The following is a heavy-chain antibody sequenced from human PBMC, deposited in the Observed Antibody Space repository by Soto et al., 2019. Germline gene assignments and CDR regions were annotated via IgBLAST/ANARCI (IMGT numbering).Heavy chain of an antibody. CDR1: GGSISSYY. V-gene: IGHV4-59*01. CDR3: ARRHRSYPPHYGMDV. CDR2: TYYSGST. J-gene: IGHJ6*01. D-gene: IGHD1-26*01. Sequence: SETLSLTCTVSGGSISSYYWSWIRQPPGKGLEWIGYTYYSGSTDYNPSLKSRVTISVDMSKKQFSLKLSSVTAADTDVNYCARRHRSYPPHYGMDVWGQGTTVTFSA.